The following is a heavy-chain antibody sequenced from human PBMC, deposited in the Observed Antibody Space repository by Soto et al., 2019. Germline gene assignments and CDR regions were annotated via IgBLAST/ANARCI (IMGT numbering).Heavy chain of an antibody. CDR2: IYYSGST. Sequence: SETLSLTCTVSGGSISSSSYYWGWIRQPPGKGLEWIGSIYYSGSTYYSPSLKSRVTISVGTSKNQFSLKLSSVTAADTAVYYCARQVVAALYGMDVWGQGTTVTVSS. V-gene: IGHV4-39*01. D-gene: IGHD2-15*01. CDR3: ARQVVAALYGMDV. CDR1: GGSISSSSYY. J-gene: IGHJ6*02.